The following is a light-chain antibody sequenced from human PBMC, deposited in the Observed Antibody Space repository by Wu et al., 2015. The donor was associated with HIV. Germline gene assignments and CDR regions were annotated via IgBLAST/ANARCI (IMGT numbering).Light chain of an antibody. CDR2: STS. CDR3: QQTYNSPFT. V-gene: IGKV1-39*01. Sequence: DIQMTQSPSSLSASIGARITITCRASQTISNYLNWYQQKPGKAPKLLVHSTSTLQDWVQSRFSGSGSGTYFTLTISSLQLEDSGTYYCQQTYNSPFTFGGGTKVEI. CDR1: QTISNY. J-gene: IGKJ4*01.